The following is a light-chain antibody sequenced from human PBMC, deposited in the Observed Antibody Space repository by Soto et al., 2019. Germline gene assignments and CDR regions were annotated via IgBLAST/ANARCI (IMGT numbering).Light chain of an antibody. CDR1: QSVRSNY. J-gene: IGKJ5*01. CDR3: QQYGSSPIT. V-gene: IGKV3-20*01. CDR2: GAS. Sequence: ENVLTQSPGTLSLSPGERATLSCRASQSVRSNYVAWYQQKPGQAPRLLISGASSRATGIPDRFSGSGSGTDFTLTISRLEPEDFALYYCQQYGSSPITFGQGKRLDIK.